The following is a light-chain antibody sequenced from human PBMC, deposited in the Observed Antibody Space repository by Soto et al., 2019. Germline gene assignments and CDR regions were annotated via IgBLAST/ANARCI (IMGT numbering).Light chain of an antibody. J-gene: IGKJ1*01. Sequence: EIVMTQSPATLSVSPGERATLSCRASQSVSNNLAWYQQKPGQAPRLLIFGASTRATGFPARFSGSGSGTEFSLTISSLQPEDFAVYYCQQYNNWPRTFGQGTKVEIK. CDR2: GAS. V-gene: IGKV3-15*01. CDR1: QSVSNN. CDR3: QQYNNWPRT.